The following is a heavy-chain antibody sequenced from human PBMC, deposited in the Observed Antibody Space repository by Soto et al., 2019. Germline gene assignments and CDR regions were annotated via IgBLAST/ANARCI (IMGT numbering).Heavy chain of an antibody. V-gene: IGHV3-49*03. J-gene: IGHJ6*02. D-gene: IGHD2-2*01. CDR3: SSTSAHYYYYGMDV. CDR2: IRSKAYGGTT. Sequence: GGSLRLSCTASGFTFGDYAMSWFRQAPGKGLEWVGFIRSKAYGGTTEYAASVKGRFTISRDDSKSIAYLQMNSLKTEDTAVYYCSSTSAHYYYYGMDVWGQGTTVTVSS. CDR1: GFTFGDYA.